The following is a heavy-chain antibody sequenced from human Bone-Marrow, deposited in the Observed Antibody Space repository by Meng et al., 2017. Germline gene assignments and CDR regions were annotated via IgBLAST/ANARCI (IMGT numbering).Heavy chain of an antibody. D-gene: IGHD6-13*01. CDR3: VAAGYGLDV. CDR1: GYTFTDYY. V-gene: IGHV1-2*06. Sequence: ASVKVSCKASGYTFTDYYVHWVRQAPGQGLEWMGRIDPDSGDTDFEQKFQGGVTLTRVTSITTVYMEVSSLRSDDTAMYYCVAAGYGLDVWGQGTTVTVSS. J-gene: IGHJ6*02. CDR2: IDPDSGDT.